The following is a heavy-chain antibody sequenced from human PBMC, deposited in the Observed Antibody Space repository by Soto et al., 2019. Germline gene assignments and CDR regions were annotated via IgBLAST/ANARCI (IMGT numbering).Heavy chain of an antibody. CDR2: IYYSGST. V-gene: IGHV4-31*03. CDR1: GGSISSGGYY. Sequence: PSETLSLTCTVSGGSISSGGYYWSWIRQHPGKGLEWIGYIYYSGSTYYNPSLKSRVTISVDTSKNQFSLKLSSVTAADTAVYYCARSVKSVPVHQPLLYLWYWGQGTLVTVSS. CDR3: ARSVKSVPVHQPLLYLWY. J-gene: IGHJ4*02. D-gene: IGHD2-2*02.